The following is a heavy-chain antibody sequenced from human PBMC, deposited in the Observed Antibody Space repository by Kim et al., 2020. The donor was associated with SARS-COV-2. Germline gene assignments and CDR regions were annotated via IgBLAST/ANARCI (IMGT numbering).Heavy chain of an antibody. CDR3: ARDADSSGWSGADY. V-gene: IGHV1-46*01. D-gene: IGHD6-19*01. Sequence: AQKFQGRVTMTRDTSTSTVYMELSSLRSEDTAVYYCARDADSSGWSGADYWGQGTLVTVSS. J-gene: IGHJ4*02.